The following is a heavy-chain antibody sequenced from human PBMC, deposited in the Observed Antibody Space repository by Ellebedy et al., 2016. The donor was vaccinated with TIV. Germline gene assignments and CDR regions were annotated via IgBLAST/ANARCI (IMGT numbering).Heavy chain of an antibody. Sequence: GGSLRLSCAASGFTFSNVWMNWVRQAPGKGLEWVGRIKSKTEGGAADYAAPVKGRFTISRDDSKNTLYLQMNSLKTEDTAVYFCTTVYRYNYDSVWGQGTLVTVSS. V-gene: IGHV3-15*01. CDR2: IKSKTEGGAA. J-gene: IGHJ4*02. D-gene: IGHD5-18*01. CDR1: GFTFSNVW. CDR3: TTVYRYNYDSV.